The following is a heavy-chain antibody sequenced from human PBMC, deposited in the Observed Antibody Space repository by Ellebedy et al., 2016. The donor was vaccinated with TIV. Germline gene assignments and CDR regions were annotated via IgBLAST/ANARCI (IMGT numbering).Heavy chain of an antibody. Sequence: GESLKISCAASGFTFSNYNMNWVRQAPGKGLEWVSSISSSSPYIYFADSVKGRFTISRDNAKNSLYLQMNSLRAEDTAMYYCARDGDSSGDNWFDPWGQGTLVTVSS. CDR2: ISSSSPYI. CDR1: GFTFSNYN. CDR3: ARDGDSSGDNWFDP. J-gene: IGHJ5*02. V-gene: IGHV3-21*01. D-gene: IGHD3-22*01.